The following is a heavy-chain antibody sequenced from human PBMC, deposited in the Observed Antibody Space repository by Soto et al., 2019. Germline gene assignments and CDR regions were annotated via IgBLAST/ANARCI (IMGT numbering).Heavy chain of an antibody. Sequence: PSETLSLTCAVSGGSTSSGGYSWTWIRQPPGKGLEWIGYMHYNGYTSYNPSLRSRVTISVDTSKNQFSLKLTSVTVADTALYYCARRGFGATHGVVDVWGEGTTVTGSS. CDR3: ARRGFGATHGVVDV. J-gene: IGHJ6*04. V-gene: IGHV4-61*08. D-gene: IGHD3-10*01. CDR2: MHYNGYT. CDR1: GGSTSSGGYS.